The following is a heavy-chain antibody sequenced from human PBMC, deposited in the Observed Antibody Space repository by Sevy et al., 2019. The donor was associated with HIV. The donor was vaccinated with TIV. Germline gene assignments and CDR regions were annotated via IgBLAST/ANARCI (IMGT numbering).Heavy chain of an antibody. CDR2: IWYDGSNI. J-gene: IGHJ4*02. Sequence: GGSLRLSCTASGFTFSNHGMHWVRQAPGKGPEWVAIIWYDGSNIYYADSAKGRFTISRDNSRNKLYLQMYDLGPEDTAVYYCVRESSHDFWSGYWGYLDYWGQGTLVTVSS. CDR3: VRESSHDFWSGYWGYLDY. CDR1: GFTFSNHG. D-gene: IGHD3-3*01. V-gene: IGHV3-33*01.